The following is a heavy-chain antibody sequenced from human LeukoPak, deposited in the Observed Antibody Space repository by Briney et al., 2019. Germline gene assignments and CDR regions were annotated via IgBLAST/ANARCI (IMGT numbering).Heavy chain of an antibody. CDR2: IYYSGST. J-gene: IGHJ6*03. CDR1: GGSISSYY. D-gene: IGHD6-6*01. V-gene: IGHV4-59*01. CDR3: ARGGIAARPFYYYYYMDV. Sequence: SETLPLTCTVSGGSISSYYWSWIRQPPGKGLEWIGYIYYSGSTNYNPSLKSRVTISVDTSKNQFSLKLSSVTAADTAVYYCARGGIAARPFYYYYYMDVWGKGTTVTVSS.